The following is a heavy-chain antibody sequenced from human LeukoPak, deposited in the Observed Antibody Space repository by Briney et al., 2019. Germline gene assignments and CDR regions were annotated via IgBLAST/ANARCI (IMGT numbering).Heavy chain of an antibody. CDR3: ARDPPMSAAAIFYYFDY. V-gene: IGHV3-30-3*01. D-gene: IGHD2-2*01. Sequence: GGSLRLSCAASGFTLSSYAIHWVRQAPGKGLEWVALISIDGNTKNYADSVKGRITISRDNSKNTVFLQMNSLRAEDTAVYYCARDPPMSAAAIFYYFDYWGQGTLVTVSS. CDR2: ISIDGNTK. J-gene: IGHJ4*02. CDR1: GFTLSSYA.